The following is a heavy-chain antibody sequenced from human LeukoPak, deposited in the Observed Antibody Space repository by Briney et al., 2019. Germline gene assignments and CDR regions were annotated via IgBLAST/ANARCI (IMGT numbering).Heavy chain of an antibody. J-gene: IGHJ4*02. CDR2: IYYSGST. CDR1: GGSIRSYY. D-gene: IGHD6-19*01. Sequence: SETLSLTCTVSGGSIRSYYWSWIRQPPGKGLEWIGYIYYSGSTNYNPSLKSRVTISVDTSKNQFSLNLSSVTAADTAVYYCARVLPYSSGWGVDYWGQGTLVTVSS. CDR3: ARVLPYSSGWGVDY. V-gene: IGHV4-59*01.